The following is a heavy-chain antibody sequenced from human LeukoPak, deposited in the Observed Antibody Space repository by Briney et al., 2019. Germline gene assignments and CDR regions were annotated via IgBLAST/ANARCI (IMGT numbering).Heavy chain of an antibody. CDR1: GYTFTSYG. J-gene: IGHJ4*02. V-gene: IGHV1-18*01. D-gene: IGHD1-26*01. CDR3: ARDIVGATTINYFDY. Sequence: ASVKVSCRASGYTFTSYGISWVRQAPGQGLEWMGWISAYNGNTNYAQKLQGRVTMTTDTSTSTAYMELGSLRSDDTAVYYCARDIVGATTINYFDYWGQGTLVTVSS. CDR2: ISAYNGNT.